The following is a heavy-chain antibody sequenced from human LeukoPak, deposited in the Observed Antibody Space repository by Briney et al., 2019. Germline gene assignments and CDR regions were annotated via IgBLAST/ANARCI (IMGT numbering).Heavy chain of an antibody. J-gene: IGHJ4*02. CDR2: ISYDGSNK. D-gene: IGHD6-19*01. V-gene: IGHV3-30-3*01. CDR1: GFTFSSYA. CDR3: AKGDSSGWYEFFDY. Sequence: GGSLRLSCAASGFTFSSYAVHWVRQAPGKGLEWVAVISYDGSNKYYADSVKGRFTISRDNSKNTLYLQMNSLRPEDTAVYYCAKGDSSGWYEFFDYWGQGTLVTVSS.